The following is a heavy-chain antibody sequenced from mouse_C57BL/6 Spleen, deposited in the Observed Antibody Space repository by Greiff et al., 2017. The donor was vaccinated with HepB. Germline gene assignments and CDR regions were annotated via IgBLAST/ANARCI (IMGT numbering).Heavy chain of an antibody. CDR1: GYTFTDYE. J-gene: IGHJ2*01. CDR3: TRATSVVATWGYFDY. Sequence: VQVVESGAELVRPGASVTLSCKASGYTFTDYEMHWVKQTPVQGLEWIGAIGPETGGTAYNQKFKGKAILTADKSSSTAYMQLRSLTSEDSAVYYCTRATSVVATWGYFDYWGPGTTLTVSS. V-gene: IGHV1-15*01. CDR2: IGPETGGT. D-gene: IGHD1-1*01.